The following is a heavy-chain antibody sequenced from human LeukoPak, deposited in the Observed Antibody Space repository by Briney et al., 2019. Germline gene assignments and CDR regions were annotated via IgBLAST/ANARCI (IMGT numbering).Heavy chain of an antibody. CDR1: GGSISSYY. CDR3: ARIVGVPAAMLGWYFYFDY. D-gene: IGHD2-2*01. V-gene: IGHV4-59*01. CDR2: IYYSGST. Sequence: PSETLSLTCTVSGGSISSYYWSWIRQPPGKGLEWIGYIYYSGSTNYNPSLKSRVTISVDTSKNQFSLKLSSVTAADTAAYYCARIVGVPAAMLGWYFYFDYWGQGTLVTVSS. J-gene: IGHJ4*02.